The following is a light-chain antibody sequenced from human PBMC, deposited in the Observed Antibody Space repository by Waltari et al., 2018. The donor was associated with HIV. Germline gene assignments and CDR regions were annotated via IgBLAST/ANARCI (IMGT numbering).Light chain of an antibody. CDR2: GAS. V-gene: IGKV3-15*01. CDR1: QSVYNN. Sequence: EVVMTQSPATLSVSPGDRATLSCRASQSVYNNLAWYQQKPGQAPRLLIYGASTRATGFPARFSGSGSGTEFTLTISSLQSEDFAVYYCQQYNNWPRTFGRGTKVEIK. J-gene: IGKJ1*01. CDR3: QQYNNWPRT.